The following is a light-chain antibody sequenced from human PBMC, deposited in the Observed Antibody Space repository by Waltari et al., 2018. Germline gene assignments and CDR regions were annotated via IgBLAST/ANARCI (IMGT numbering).Light chain of an antibody. V-gene: IGLV1-47*01. Sequence: QSVLTQPPSMSGTTGQRVTISCSVSNFNIGSNYVYWYQQFPGMAPQLLIYRNTERPSGVPDRFSASKAGASASLAISGLRSEDEADYHGAAWDDSLSGRVFGGGTKLTV. CDR1: NFNIGSNY. CDR3: AAWDDSLSGRV. CDR2: RNT. J-gene: IGLJ2*01.